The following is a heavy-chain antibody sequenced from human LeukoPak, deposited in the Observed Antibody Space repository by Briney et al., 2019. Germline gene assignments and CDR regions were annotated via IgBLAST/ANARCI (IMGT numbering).Heavy chain of an antibody. CDR2: IYHSGST. D-gene: IGHD6-13*01. V-gene: IGHV4-4*02. Sequence: SGTLSLTYAVSGGSISSSNWWSLVRQPPGKGLEWIGEIYHSGSTNYNPSLKSRVTISVDKSKNQFSLKLSSVTAADTAVYYCARVVPPPPGIAAAGPYDYWGQGTLVTVSS. CDR3: ARVVPPPPGIAAAGPYDY. J-gene: IGHJ4*02. CDR1: GGSISSSNW.